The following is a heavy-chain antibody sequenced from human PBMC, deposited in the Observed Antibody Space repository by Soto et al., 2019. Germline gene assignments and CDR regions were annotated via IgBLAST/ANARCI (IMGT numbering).Heavy chain of an antibody. CDR2: ISGSGGTT. J-gene: IGHJ4*02. D-gene: IGHD6-13*01. Sequence: GGSLRLSCAASGFIFSSFAMSWVRQAPGKGLEWVSVISGSGGTTSYADSVKGRFTISRDNSKRMLYLQMSSLRAEDTAVYYCAKDQRYSSSWYSFDYWGQGTLVTVSS. CDR3: AKDQRYSSSWYSFDY. CDR1: GFIFSSFA. V-gene: IGHV3-23*01.